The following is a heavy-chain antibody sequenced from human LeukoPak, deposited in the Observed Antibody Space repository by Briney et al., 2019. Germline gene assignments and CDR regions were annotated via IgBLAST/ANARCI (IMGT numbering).Heavy chain of an antibody. V-gene: IGHV4-30-4*01. CDR2: IYYRGGT. D-gene: IGHD3-16*01. Sequence: SETLSLTCTVSGDSLGSGDYYWSWIRQPPGKGLEWIGFIYYRGGTSYNPALKSRLSISVDTSENRFSLRLDSVTAADTAVYYCARDFFGLGGIDYWGQGALVTVSS. J-gene: IGHJ4*02. CDR1: GDSLGSGDYY. CDR3: ARDFFGLGGIDY.